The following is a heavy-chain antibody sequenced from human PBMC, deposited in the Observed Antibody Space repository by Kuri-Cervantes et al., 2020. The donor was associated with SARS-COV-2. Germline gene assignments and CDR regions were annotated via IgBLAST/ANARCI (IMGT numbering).Heavy chain of an antibody. CDR3: ARGYGSRSSFDY. V-gene: IGHV1-24*01. D-gene: IGHD6-13*01. CDR2: FDPEDGET. CDR1: GYTLTELS. J-gene: IGHJ4*02. Sequence: ASVKVSCKVSGYTLTELSMHWVRQAPGKGLEWMGGFDPEDGETIYAQKFQGRVTMTTDTSTSTAYMELKSLRSDDTAVNYCARGYGSRSSFDYWGQGTLVTVSS.